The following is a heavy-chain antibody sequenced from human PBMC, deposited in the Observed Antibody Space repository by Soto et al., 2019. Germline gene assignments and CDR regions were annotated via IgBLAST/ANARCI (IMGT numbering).Heavy chain of an antibody. CDR1: GYTFTSYD. CDR3: AIARYNSTSYYGFDY. Sequence: QVQLVQSGAEVKKPGASVKVSCKASGYTFTSYDINWVRQATGQGLEWMGWMNPNSGNTGYAQKFQGRVTMTRTTPICTAYLELRSLRSEGTAVYYCAIARYNSTSYYGFDYWGQGTLVTDSS. J-gene: IGHJ4*02. V-gene: IGHV1-8*01. D-gene: IGHD6-13*01. CDR2: MNPNSGNT.